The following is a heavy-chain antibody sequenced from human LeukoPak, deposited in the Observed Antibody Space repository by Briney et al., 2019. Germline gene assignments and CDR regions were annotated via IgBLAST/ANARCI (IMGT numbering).Heavy chain of an antibody. Sequence: SETLSLTCTVSGGSISTTSYFWAWIRQPPGEGLEWIGSIYYSGTTYYNSSLKSRVTISVERSKNHFSLNLSSLTAADTAVYYCARGQGATVPQVGKNWFDPWGQGTRVIVSS. V-gene: IGHV4-39*07. D-gene: IGHD1-26*01. CDR2: IYYSGTT. CDR3: ARGQGATVPQVGKNWFDP. J-gene: IGHJ5*02. CDR1: GGSISTTSYF.